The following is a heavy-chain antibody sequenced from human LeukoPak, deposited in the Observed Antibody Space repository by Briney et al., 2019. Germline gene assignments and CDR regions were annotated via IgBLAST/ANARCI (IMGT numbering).Heavy chain of an antibody. D-gene: IGHD5-24*01. Sequence: GGSVKVSCKASGGTFSSYAISWVRQAPGQGLEWMGRIIPILGIANYAQKFQGRVTITADKSTSTAYMELSSLRSEDTAVYYCARDGYNTNFDYWGQGTLVTVSS. J-gene: IGHJ4*02. CDR1: GGTFSSYA. CDR2: IIPILGIA. V-gene: IGHV1-69*04. CDR3: ARDGYNTNFDY.